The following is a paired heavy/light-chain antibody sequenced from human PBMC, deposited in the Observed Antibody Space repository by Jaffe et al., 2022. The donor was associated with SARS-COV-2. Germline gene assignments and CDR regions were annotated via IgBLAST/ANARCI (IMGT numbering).Light chain of an antibody. J-gene: IGKJ4*01. CDR1: QTIGSW. CDR3: QQTDSFPLT. Sequence: DIQMTQSPSSLSASVGDRVTIACRSSQTIGSWLAWYQHQPGKAPKLLIYAASNLQSGVSSRFSGSGSGTDFTLTISSLQPEDFATYYCQQTDSFPLTFGGGTKVEIK. CDR2: AAS. V-gene: IGKV1-12*01.
Heavy chain of an antibody. V-gene: IGHV3-23*04. Sequence: EVQLVESGGGLVQPGGSLRLSCAASGFNFRNYGMSWVRQAPGKGLEWVSGISGSGGTTYDADSVKGRFTTSRDNSKNTLYLQMNSLRAEDTAVYYCAKDRSTGARGSDYWGQGTLVTVSS. J-gene: IGHJ4*02. CDR3: AKDRSTGARGSDY. CDR1: GFNFRNYG. CDR2: ISGSGGTT. D-gene: IGHD2-15*01.